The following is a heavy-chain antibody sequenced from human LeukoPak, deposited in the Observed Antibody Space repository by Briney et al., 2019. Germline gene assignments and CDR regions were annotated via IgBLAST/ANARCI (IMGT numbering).Heavy chain of an antibody. Sequence: GGSLRLSCAASGFTFSSYAMSWVRQAPGKGLEWASAISGSGGSTYYADSVKGRFTISRDNSKNTLYLQMNSLRAEDTAVYYCAIRYVPPGDYWGQGTLVTVSS. CDR3: AIRYVPPGDY. CDR2: ISGSGGST. V-gene: IGHV3-23*01. J-gene: IGHJ4*02. D-gene: IGHD3-16*01. CDR1: GFTFSSYA.